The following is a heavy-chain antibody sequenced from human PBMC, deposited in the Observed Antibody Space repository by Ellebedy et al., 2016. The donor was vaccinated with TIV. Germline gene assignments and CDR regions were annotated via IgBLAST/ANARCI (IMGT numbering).Heavy chain of an antibody. J-gene: IGHJ4*02. V-gene: IGHV3-23*01. CDR1: GFAFRSYV. CDR2: ISDSGGSK. D-gene: IGHD6-13*01. Sequence: GESLKISCAASGFAFRSYVMSWVRQAPGKGLEWISGISDSGGSKYYADSVKGRFTISRDNSKNSLYLQMNSLRAEDTAIYYCAKDHSSNEYFFDYWGQGTLVTVSS. CDR3: AKDHSSNEYFFDY.